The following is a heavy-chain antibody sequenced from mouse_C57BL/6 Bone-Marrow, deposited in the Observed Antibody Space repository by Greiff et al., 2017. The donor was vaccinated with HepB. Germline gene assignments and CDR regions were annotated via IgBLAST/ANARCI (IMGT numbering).Heavy chain of an antibody. J-gene: IGHJ1*03. CDR1: GFNIKDDY. CDR3: TFYYYGSSSQYFDV. Sequence: VQLQQSGAELVRPGASVKLSCTASGFNIKDDYMHWVKQRPEQGLAWIGWIDPENGDTEYASKFQGKATITADTSSNTAYLQLSSLTSEDTAVYYCTFYYYGSSSQYFDVWGTGTTVTVSS. CDR2: IDPENGDT. D-gene: IGHD1-1*01. V-gene: IGHV14-4*01.